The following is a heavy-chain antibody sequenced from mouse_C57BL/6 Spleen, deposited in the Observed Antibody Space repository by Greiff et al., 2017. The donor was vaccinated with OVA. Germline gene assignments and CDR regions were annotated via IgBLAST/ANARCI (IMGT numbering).Heavy chain of an antibody. Sequence: EVQLQQSGPELVKPGASVKMSCKASGYTFTDYNMHWVKQSPGKSLEWIGYINPNNGGTSYNQKFKGKATLTVNKSSSTAYMELRSLTSEDSAVYYCAITTVVGYAMDYWGQGTSVTVSS. CDR2: INPNNGGT. J-gene: IGHJ4*01. CDR3: AITTVVGYAMDY. D-gene: IGHD1-1*01. V-gene: IGHV1-22*01. CDR1: GYTFTDYN.